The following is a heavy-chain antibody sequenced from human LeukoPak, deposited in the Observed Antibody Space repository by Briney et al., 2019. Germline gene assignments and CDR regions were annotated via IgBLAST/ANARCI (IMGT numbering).Heavy chain of an antibody. V-gene: IGHV4-31*03. CDR2: IYYSGST. Sequence: PSQTLSLTCIVSGGSISSGGYYWNWIRQHPGKGLEWIGYIYYSGSTYYNPSLKSRVIIPADTSKNQFSLKLTSVTAADTAVYYCAAQLLWFGEDNPHFDYWGQGTLVTVSS. CDR3: AAQLLWFGEDNPHFDY. D-gene: IGHD3-10*01. J-gene: IGHJ4*02. CDR1: GGSISSGGYY.